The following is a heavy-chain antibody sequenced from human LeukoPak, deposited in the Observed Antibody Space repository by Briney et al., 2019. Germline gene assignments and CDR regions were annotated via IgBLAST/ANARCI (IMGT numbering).Heavy chain of an antibody. V-gene: IGHV4-34*01. Sequence: SETLSLTCAVYGGSFSGYYWSWIRQPPGKGLEWIGEINHSGSTNYNPSLKSRVTISVDTSKNQFSLKLSSVTAADTAVYYCARRFSSGWYQWGQGTLVTVSS. CDR3: ARRFSSGWYQ. CDR1: GGSFSGYY. CDR2: INHSGST. J-gene: IGHJ4*02. D-gene: IGHD6-19*01.